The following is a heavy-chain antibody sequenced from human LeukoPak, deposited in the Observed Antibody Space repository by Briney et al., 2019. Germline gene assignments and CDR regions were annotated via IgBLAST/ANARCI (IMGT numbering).Heavy chain of an antibody. CDR1: GFTFSSYW. D-gene: IGHD6-19*01. CDR2: IKQDGSEK. V-gene: IGHV3-7*01. Sequence: PGGSLRLSCAASGFTFSSYWMSWVRQAPGKGLQWVANIKQDGSEKYYVDSVKGRFTISRDNAKNSLYLQMNSLRAEDTAVYYCARNRYSSGWYGYYYYYYMDVWGKGTTVTVSS. J-gene: IGHJ6*03. CDR3: ARNRYSSGWYGYYYYYYMDV.